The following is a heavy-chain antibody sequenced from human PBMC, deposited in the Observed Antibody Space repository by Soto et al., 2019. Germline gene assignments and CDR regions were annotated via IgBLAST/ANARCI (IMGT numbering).Heavy chain of an antibody. Sequence: QVQLVESGGGVVQPGRSLRLSCAASGFTFSSYGMHWVRQAPGKGLEWVAVIWYDGSNKYYADSVKGRFTISRDNSKNTLYLQMNSLRAEDTAVYYCARERTENYFDYWGQRTLVTVSS. V-gene: IGHV3-33*01. CDR3: ARERTENYFDY. CDR2: IWYDGSNK. J-gene: IGHJ4*02. CDR1: GFTFSSYG.